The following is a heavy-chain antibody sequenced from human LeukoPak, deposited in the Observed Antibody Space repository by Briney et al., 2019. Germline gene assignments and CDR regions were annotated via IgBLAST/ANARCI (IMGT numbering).Heavy chain of an antibody. CDR3: ARDVGIAVDGYFGY. D-gene: IGHD6-19*01. V-gene: IGHV3-30-3*01. J-gene: IGHJ4*02. CDR2: ISYDGSNK. Sequence: GGSLGLSCAASGFTFSSYAMHWVRQAPGKGLEWVAVISYDGSNKYYADSVKGRFTISRDNSKNTLYLQMNSLRAEDTAVYYCARDVGIAVDGYFGYWGQGTLVTVSS. CDR1: GFTFSSYA.